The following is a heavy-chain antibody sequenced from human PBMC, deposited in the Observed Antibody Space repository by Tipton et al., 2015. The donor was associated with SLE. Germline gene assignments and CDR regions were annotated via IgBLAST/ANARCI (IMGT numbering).Heavy chain of an antibody. CDR3: AREEGSSWYGAGDY. V-gene: IGHV4-59*12. CDR2: IYYSGST. Sequence: TLSLTCTVSGGSISSYYWSWIRQPPGKGLEWIGYIYYSGSTNYNPSLKSRVTISVDTSKNQFSLKLSSVTAADTAVYYCAREEGSSWYGAGDYWGQGTLVTVSS. D-gene: IGHD6-13*01. CDR1: GGSISSYY. J-gene: IGHJ4*02.